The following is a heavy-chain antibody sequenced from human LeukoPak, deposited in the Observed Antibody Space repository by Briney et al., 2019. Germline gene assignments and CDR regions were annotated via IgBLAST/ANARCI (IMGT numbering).Heavy chain of an antibody. Sequence: GGSLRLSCAASGFTFSNYCMHWVRQIPGKGLVWVSRICPDGTVTNYADSVKGRFTISRDNAKNMVFLQMNSLRADDTAVYYCVRDFRSADYWGQGTLVTVSS. CDR2: ICPDGTVT. J-gene: IGHJ4*02. CDR1: GFTFSNYC. CDR3: VRDFRSADY. V-gene: IGHV3-74*01.